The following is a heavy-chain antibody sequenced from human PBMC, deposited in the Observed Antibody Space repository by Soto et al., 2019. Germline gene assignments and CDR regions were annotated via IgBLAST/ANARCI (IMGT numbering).Heavy chain of an antibody. D-gene: IGHD2-2*01. CDR2: LYYNTNT. J-gene: IGHJ6*02. CDR3: ARTYCTTTSCQAHGMAV. Sequence: WTWIRQPPGKGLEWIGYLYYNTNTNYNPSLKSRVTISVDTSKNQFSLKLSSVTAADTAVYYCARTYCTTTSCQAHGMAVWGQGTTVTVSS. V-gene: IGHV4-59*01.